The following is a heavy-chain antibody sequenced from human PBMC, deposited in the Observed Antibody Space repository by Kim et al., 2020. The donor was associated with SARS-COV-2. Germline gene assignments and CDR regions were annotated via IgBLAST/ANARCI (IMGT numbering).Heavy chain of an antibody. Sequence: GGSLRLSCAASGFTFSSYSMNWVRQAPGKGLEWVSSISSSSSYIYYADSVKGRFTISRDNAKNSLYLQMNSLRAEDTAVYYCARDEIFGVVIILGNAFDIWGQGTMVTVSS. CDR2: ISSSSSYI. CDR3: ARDEIFGVVIILGNAFDI. CDR1: GFTFSSYS. J-gene: IGHJ3*02. V-gene: IGHV3-21*01. D-gene: IGHD3-3*01.